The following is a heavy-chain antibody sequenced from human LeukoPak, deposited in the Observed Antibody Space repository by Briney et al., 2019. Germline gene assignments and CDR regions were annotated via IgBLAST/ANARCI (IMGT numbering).Heavy chain of an antibody. CDR2: IYSGGST. J-gene: IGHJ5*02. D-gene: IGHD4-17*01. CDR1: GFTVSSNY. Sequence: GGSLRLSCAASGFTVSSNYMSWVRQAPGRGLEWVSVIYSGGSTYYADSVKGRFTISRDNSKNTLYLQMNSLRAEDTAVYYCARVDYGDYDGWFDPWGQGTLVTVSS. V-gene: IGHV3-66*02. CDR3: ARVDYGDYDGWFDP.